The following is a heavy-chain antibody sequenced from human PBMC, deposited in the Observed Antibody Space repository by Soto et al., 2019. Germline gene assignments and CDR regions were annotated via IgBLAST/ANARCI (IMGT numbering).Heavy chain of an antibody. CDR2: ISYDGSNK. CDR3: AKDLAVSMVRGVIIADYFDY. Sequence: AGGPLKVSRRAGGYSFTRCWPYRVHQKPCKGREWVAVISYDGSNKYYADSVKGRFTISRDNSKNTLYLQMNSLRAEDTAVYYCAKDLAVSMVRGVIIADYFDYWAQGTLVSV. D-gene: IGHD3-10*01. J-gene: IGHJ4*02. CDR1: GYSFTRCW. V-gene: IGHV3-30*18.